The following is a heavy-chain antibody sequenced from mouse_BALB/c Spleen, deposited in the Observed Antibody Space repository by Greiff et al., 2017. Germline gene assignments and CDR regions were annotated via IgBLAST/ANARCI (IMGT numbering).Heavy chain of an antibody. J-gene: IGHJ3*01. CDR3: NVCQDFAWFAY. CDR1: GFNIKDYY. Sequence: VQLQQSGAELVRSGASVKLSCTASGFNIKDYYMHWVKQRPEQGLEWIGWIDPENGDTEYAPKFQGKATMTADTSSNTAYLQLSSLTSEDTAVYYCNVCQDFAWFAYWGQGTLVTVSA. D-gene: IGHD3-2*02. V-gene: IGHV14-4*02. CDR2: IDPENGDT.